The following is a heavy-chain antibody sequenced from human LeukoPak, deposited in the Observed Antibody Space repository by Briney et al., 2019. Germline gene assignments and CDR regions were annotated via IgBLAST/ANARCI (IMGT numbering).Heavy chain of an antibody. CDR2: INHSGST. CDR3: ARGGYFDSSGYPNPLDY. D-gene: IGHD3-22*01. J-gene: IGHJ4*02. CDR1: GRSFGGYY. V-gene: IGHV4-34*01. Sequence: SETLSLTCAVYGRSFGGYYWTWIRQTPGKGPEWIGEINHSGSTNYNPSLKRRVFMSVDTAKNQFSLKLNSVSAADTAVYYCARGGYFDSSGYPNPLDYWGQGTLVTVSS.